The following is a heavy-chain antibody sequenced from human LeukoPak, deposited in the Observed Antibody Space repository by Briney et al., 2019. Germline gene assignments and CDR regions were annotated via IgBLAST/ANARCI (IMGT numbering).Heavy chain of an antibody. D-gene: IGHD3-3*01. V-gene: IGHV1-8*01. CDR1: GXTFTSYD. J-gene: IGHJ6*02. CDR3: VIGVVIPGMIGMDV. CDR2: MNPNSGNT. Sequence: VKVSCKASGXTFTSYDINWVRQATGQGLEWMGWMNPNSGNTGYAQKFQGRVTMTRNTSISTAYMELSSLRSDDTAVYYCVIGVVIPGMIGMDVWGQGTTVTVSS.